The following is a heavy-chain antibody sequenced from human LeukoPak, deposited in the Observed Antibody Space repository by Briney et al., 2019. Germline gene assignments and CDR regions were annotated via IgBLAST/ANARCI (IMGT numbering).Heavy chain of an antibody. CDR1: GDSITSNPYY. D-gene: IGHD4-11*01. V-gene: IGHV4-39*02. CDR3: AREATVGGDFDY. Sequence: SETLSLTCTVSGDSITSNPYYWGWIRQPPGTGLEWIGSIYYSGTTYNNPSLKSRVTISVDTSKNQFSLKLRSVTAADTAVYYCAREATVGGDFDYWGQGTLVTVSS. J-gene: IGHJ4*02. CDR2: IYYSGTT.